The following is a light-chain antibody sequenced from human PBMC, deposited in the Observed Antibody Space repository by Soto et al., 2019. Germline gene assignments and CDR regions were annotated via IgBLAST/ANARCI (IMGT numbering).Light chain of an antibody. CDR2: GAS. V-gene: IGKV3-20*01. J-gene: IGKJ4*01. CDR3: QQYGSSPRVT. CDR1: QSVSSSY. Sequence: EIVLTQPPGTLSLSPGERATLSCRASQSVSSSYLAWYQQKPGQAPRLLIYGASSRATGIPDRFSGSGSGTDFTLTISRLEPEDFAVYYCQQYGSSPRVTFGGGTKVEIK.